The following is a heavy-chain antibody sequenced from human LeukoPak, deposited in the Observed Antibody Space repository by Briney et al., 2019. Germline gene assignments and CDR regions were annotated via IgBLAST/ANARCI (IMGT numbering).Heavy chain of an antibody. V-gene: IGHV1-69*13. J-gene: IGHJ5*02. CDR2: IIPIFGTA. Sequence: GASVKVSCKASGYTFTSYGISWVRQAPGQGLEWMGGIIPIFGTANYAQKFQGRVTITADESTSTAYMELSSLRSEDTAVYYCARGRYSSTWGQGTLVTVSS. CDR3: ARGRYSST. CDR1: GYTFTSYG. D-gene: IGHD6-13*01.